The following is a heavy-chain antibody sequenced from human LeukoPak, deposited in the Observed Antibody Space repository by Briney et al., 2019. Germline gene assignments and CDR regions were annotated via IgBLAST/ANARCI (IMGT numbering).Heavy chain of an antibody. CDR2: ISAYNGNT. Sequence: ASVKVSCKASGYTFTSYGISWVRQAPGQGLEWMGWISAYNGNTNYAQKLRGGVTMTTDTSTSTAYMELRSLRSDDTAVYYCARVSEPVFYGDYAGFWFDPWGQGTLVTVSS. D-gene: IGHD4-17*01. V-gene: IGHV1-18*01. CDR3: ARVSEPVFYGDYAGFWFDP. J-gene: IGHJ5*02. CDR1: GYTFTSYG.